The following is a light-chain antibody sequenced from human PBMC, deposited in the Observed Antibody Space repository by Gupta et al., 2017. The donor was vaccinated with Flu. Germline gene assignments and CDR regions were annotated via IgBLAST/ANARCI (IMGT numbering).Light chain of an antibody. Sequence: DIVLTQSPGTLSLSPGERATFSCRASQSVSSNSLAWYQQKPGQAPRLLMYGASTRATGVPDRVSGSGSGTDFTLTISRLEPEDFAMYYCQQFGSPPRTFGQGTKVEIK. V-gene: IGKV3-20*01. J-gene: IGKJ1*01. CDR2: GAS. CDR1: QSVSSNS. CDR3: QQFGSPPRT.